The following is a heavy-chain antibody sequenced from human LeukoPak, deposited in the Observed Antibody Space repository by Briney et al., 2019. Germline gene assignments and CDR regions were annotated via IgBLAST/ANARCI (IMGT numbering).Heavy chain of an antibody. CDR2: IIPILGIA. D-gene: IGHD6-6*01. V-gene: IGHV1-69*04. J-gene: IGHJ5*02. CDR1: GGTFSSYT. Sequence: GSSVKVSCKASGGTFSSYTISWVRQPPGQGLEWMGRIIPILGIANYAQKFQGRVTITADKSTSTAYMELSSLRSEDTAVYYCARDRGGSSSAFDPWGQGTLVTVSS. CDR3: ARDRGGSSSAFDP.